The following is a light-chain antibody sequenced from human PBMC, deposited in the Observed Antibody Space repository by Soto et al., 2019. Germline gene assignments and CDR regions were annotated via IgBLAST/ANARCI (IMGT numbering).Light chain of an antibody. Sequence: QSALTQPPSASGTPGHSVSISCTGTSSDVGGDNYVSWYQQHPGKTPKLMIYEVNKRPSGVPDRFSGSKSGNTASLTVSGLQSEDEADYCCSSYAGSSNVFGTGTKVTVL. CDR1: SSDVGGDNY. CDR3: SSYAGSSNV. J-gene: IGLJ1*01. V-gene: IGLV2-8*01. CDR2: EVN.